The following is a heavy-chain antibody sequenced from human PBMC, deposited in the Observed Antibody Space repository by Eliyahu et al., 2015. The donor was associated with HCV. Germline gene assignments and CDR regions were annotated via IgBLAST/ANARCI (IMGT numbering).Heavy chain of an antibody. CDR3: AGRIAARPLDY. D-gene: IGHD6-6*01. CDR1: XGSVSSGGRY. Sequence: VQLQESGPGLVKPSQXLSLTXTVSXGSVSSGGRYWXWVRQHXGKDLEXIGFISYSGSTYYNPSLKSRLSLSLDTSKNQFSLKLSSVTAADTAVYYCAGRIAARPLDYWGQGTLVIVSS. J-gene: IGHJ4*02. CDR2: ISYSGST. V-gene: IGHV4-31*02.